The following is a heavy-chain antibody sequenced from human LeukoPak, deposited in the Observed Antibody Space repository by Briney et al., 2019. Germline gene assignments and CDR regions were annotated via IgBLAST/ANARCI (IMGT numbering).Heavy chain of an antibody. CDR1: GYTFTGYY. D-gene: IGHD3-10*01. J-gene: IGHJ4*02. CDR3: ARDIGGAHTIV. V-gene: IGHV1-2*06. CDR2: INPNSCGT. Sequence: ASVKVSCKASGYTFTGYYMHWVRQAPGHGPEWMGRINPNSCGTNYAQKFPGTVTMTRDTSISTAYMELSRLRSDDTAVYYCARDIGGAHTIVWGQGTLVTVS.